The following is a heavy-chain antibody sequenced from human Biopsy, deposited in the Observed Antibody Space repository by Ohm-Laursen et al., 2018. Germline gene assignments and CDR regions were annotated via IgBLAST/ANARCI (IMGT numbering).Heavy chain of an antibody. D-gene: IGHD3-22*01. CDR3: ARDRGYYSDRTVPGYFDL. CDR1: GASISSNY. Sequence: SDTLSLTWTVSGASISSNYWTWTRQPPGKGLGGIGDAYSPGSTDYNPSLQSRVTISVDTSKNHFSLRLRSVTPADTAIYYCARDRGYYSDRTVPGYFDLWGRGTLVTVSS. V-gene: IGHV4-59*01. CDR2: AYSPGST. J-gene: IGHJ2*01.